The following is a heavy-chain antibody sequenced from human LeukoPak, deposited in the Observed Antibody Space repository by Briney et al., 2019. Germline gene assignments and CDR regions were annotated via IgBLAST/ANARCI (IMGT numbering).Heavy chain of an antibody. CDR3: ARAEDSNGYYGY. J-gene: IGHJ4*02. Sequence: ASVKVSCKASGYTFTSYGISWVRQAPGQGLEWMGWISAYNGNTSYAQKLQGRVTMTTDTSTSTAYMELRSLRSDDTAMYYCARAEDSNGYYGYWGQGTLVTVSS. CDR2: ISAYNGNT. V-gene: IGHV1-18*01. D-gene: IGHD3-22*01. CDR1: GYTFTSYG.